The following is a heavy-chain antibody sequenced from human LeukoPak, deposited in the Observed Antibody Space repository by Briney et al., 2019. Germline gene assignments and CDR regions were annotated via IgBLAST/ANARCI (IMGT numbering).Heavy chain of an antibody. V-gene: IGHV4-61*05. J-gene: IGHJ4*02. Sequence: SETLSLTCTVSGGSISSSSYYWGWIRQPPGKGLEWIAYIYYSGSSNYNPSLKSRATISLDTSKNQFSLKLSSVTAADTAVYYCARHAGADYSSWNYFDYWGQGTLVTVSS. CDR2: IYYSGSS. D-gene: IGHD6-13*01. CDR3: ARHAGADYSSWNYFDY. CDR1: GGSISSSSYY.